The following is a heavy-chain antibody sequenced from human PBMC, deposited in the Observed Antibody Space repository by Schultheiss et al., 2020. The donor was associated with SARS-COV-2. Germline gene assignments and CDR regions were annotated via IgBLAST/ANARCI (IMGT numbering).Heavy chain of an antibody. V-gene: IGHV3-23*01. D-gene: IGHD2-2*01. CDR3: ARARYCSSTSCYSKDHGHHYYYYYGMDV. CDR2: ISGSGGST. Sequence: GGSLRLSCAASGFTFSDYYMSWIRQAPGKGLEWVSAISGSGGSTYYADSVKGRFTISIDNSKNTLYLQMNSLRAEDTAVYYCARARYCSSTSCYSKDHGHHYYYYYGMDVWGQGTTVTVSS. J-gene: IGHJ6*02. CDR1: GFTFSDYY.